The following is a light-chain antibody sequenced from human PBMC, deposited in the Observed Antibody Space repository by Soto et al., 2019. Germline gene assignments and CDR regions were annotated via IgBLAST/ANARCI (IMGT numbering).Light chain of an antibody. V-gene: IGLV2-11*01. J-gene: IGLJ1*01. Sequence: QSALTQPRSVSGSPGQSVTISCTGTSSDVGGYDYVSWYQQHPGKAPKLMIFDVNKRPSGVPDRFSGSKSGNTAFLTISGLQTEDEGNYYCQSYDSSLSGYVFGTGTKLTVL. CDR3: QSYDSSLSGYV. CDR1: SSDVGGYDY. CDR2: DVN.